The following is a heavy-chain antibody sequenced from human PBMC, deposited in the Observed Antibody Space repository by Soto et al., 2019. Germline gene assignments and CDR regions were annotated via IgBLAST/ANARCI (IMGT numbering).Heavy chain of an antibody. J-gene: IGHJ4*02. Sequence: SETLSLTCTVSGGSISGGDYYWSWIRQSPGKGLEWIGYIFYSGGTYYSPSLKSRLSISIDTSKNQFSLKLKSVTAADTAFYYCARAESGNWYVYLDHWGPGTLVTVSS. CDR1: GGSISGGDYY. CDR3: ARAESGNWYVYLDH. D-gene: IGHD6-13*01. CDR2: IFYSGGT. V-gene: IGHV4-30-4*01.